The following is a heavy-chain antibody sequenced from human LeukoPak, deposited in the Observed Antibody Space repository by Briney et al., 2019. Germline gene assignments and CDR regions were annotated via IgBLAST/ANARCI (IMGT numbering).Heavy chain of an antibody. D-gene: IGHD3-3*01. Sequence: SETLSLTCTVSGGSISSSSYYWGWIRQPPGKGLEWIGEINHSGSTNYNPSLKSRVTISVDTSKNQFSLKLSSVTAADTAVYCCARGGVYYDFWSGYLGGAFDIWGQGTMVTVSS. J-gene: IGHJ3*02. CDR3: ARGGVYYDFWSGYLGGAFDI. CDR1: GGSISSSSYY. V-gene: IGHV4-39*07. CDR2: INHSGST.